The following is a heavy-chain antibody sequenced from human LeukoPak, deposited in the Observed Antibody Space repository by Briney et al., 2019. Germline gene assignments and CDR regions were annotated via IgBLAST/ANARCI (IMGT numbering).Heavy chain of an antibody. CDR2: IYHSGST. V-gene: IGHV4-30-2*01. D-gene: IGHD5-18*01. CDR3: ARVLDTLDAFDI. J-gene: IGHJ3*02. CDR1: GGSISSGGYY. Sequence: SETLSLTCTVSGGSISSGGYYWSWIRQPPGKGLEWIGYIYHSGSTYYNPSLKSRVTISVDRSKNQFSLKLSSVTAADTAVYYCARVLDTLDAFDIWGQGTMVTVSS.